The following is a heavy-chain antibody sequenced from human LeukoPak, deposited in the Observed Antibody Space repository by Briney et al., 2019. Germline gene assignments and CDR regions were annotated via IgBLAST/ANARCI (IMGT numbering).Heavy chain of an antibody. CDR2: IYPDDSDT. CDR3: ARRYCSGGSCYANFDY. D-gene: IGHD2-15*01. V-gene: IGHV5-51*01. CDR1: GFSFTNYW. J-gene: IGHJ4*02. Sequence: GEPLKISCKGSGFSFTNYWIGWVRQTPGKGLEWMGIIYPDDSDTRYSPSFQGQVTISADKSISTAYLQWSSLKASDTAVYYCARRYCSGGSCYANFDYWGQGTLVTVSS.